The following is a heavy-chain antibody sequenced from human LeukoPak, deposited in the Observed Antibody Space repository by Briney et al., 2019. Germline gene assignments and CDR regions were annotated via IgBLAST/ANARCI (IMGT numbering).Heavy chain of an antibody. J-gene: IGHJ6*02. Sequence: GGSLRLSCAASGFTFSSYGMHWVRQAPGKGLEWVAVISYDGSNKYYADSVKGRFTISRDNSKNTLYLQMNSLRAEDMAVYYCAKMAVAGTMGYYYYGMDVWGQGTTVTVSS. CDR1: GFTFSSYG. D-gene: IGHD6-19*01. CDR2: ISYDGSNK. CDR3: AKMAVAGTMGYYYYGMDV. V-gene: IGHV3-30*18.